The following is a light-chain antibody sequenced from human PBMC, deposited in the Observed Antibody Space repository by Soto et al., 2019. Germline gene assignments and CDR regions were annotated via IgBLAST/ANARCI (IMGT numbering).Light chain of an antibody. CDR1: QSVLYTPNSKNY. Sequence: DIVMTQSPDSLAVSLGERATINCQSSQSVLYTPNSKNYLAWYQQKPGQPPKLLIYWASTRESGVPDRFSGSGSGTDFTLTISSLQAEDVAVYYCQQYYSTPLTFGGGTKVEIK. J-gene: IGKJ4*01. CDR3: QQYYSTPLT. V-gene: IGKV4-1*01. CDR2: WAS.